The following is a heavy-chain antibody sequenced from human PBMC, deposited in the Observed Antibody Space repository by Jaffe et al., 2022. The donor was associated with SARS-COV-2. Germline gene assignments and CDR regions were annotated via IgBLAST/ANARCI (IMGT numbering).Heavy chain of an antibody. J-gene: IGHJ4*02. CDR3: AHSMVRGVITPFDY. Sequence: QITLKESGPTLVKPTQTLTLTCTFSGFSLSTSGVGVGWIRQPPGKALECLALIYWDDDKRYSPSLKSRLTITKDTSKNQVVLTMTNMDPVDTATYFCAHSMVRGVITPFDYWGQGTLVTVSS. V-gene: IGHV2-5*02. D-gene: IGHD3-10*01. CDR2: IYWDDDK. CDR1: GFSLSTSGVG.